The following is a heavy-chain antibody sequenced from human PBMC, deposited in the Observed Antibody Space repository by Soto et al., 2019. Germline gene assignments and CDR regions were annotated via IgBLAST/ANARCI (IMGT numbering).Heavy chain of an antibody. CDR2: IFHGGNT. CDR3: ARDEGYGSHFGLDV. V-gene: IGHV4-4*02. D-gene: IGHD5-18*01. Sequence: XGTLSLTFAVCGDSISSSKGWGWFRQSPGKGLEWIGDIFHGGNTNYNPSLKSRVTISVDKSDNQFSLKLNSVTAADTAVYYCARDEGYGSHFGLDVCGQRTTVTVSS. J-gene: IGHJ6*02. CDR1: GDSISSSKG.